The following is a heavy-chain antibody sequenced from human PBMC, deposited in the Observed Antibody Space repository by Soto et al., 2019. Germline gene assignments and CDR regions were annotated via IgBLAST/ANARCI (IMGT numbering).Heavy chain of an antibody. J-gene: IGHJ6*02. V-gene: IGHV5-51*01. CDR2: IYPGDSDT. CDR3: ARHGPRVYYDNSDYYYYGMDV. D-gene: IGHD3-22*01. Sequence: ESLKISCQGSVYSFTNYWIGWVRQMPGKGLEWMGIIYPGDSDTRYSPSFQGQVTISADKSISTAYLQWSSLKASDTAMYYCARHGPRVYYDNSDYYYYGMDVWGQGTTVTVSS. CDR1: VYSFTNYW.